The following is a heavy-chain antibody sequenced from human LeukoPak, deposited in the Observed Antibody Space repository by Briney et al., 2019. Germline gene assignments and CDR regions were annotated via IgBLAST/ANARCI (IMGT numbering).Heavy chain of an antibody. Sequence: PGGSLRLSCAASGFTFSSYSMNWVRQAPGKGLKWVSSISSSSSYIYYADSVKGRFTISRDNAKNSLYLQMNSLRAEDTAVYYCASYGSGNMDVWGKGTTVTISS. J-gene: IGHJ6*03. V-gene: IGHV3-21*01. CDR2: ISSSSSYI. CDR3: ASYGSGNMDV. D-gene: IGHD3-10*01. CDR1: GFTFSSYS.